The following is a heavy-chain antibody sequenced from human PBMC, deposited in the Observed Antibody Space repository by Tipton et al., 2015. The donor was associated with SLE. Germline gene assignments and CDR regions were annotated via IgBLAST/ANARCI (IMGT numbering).Heavy chain of an antibody. D-gene: IGHD3-9*01. V-gene: IGHV4-34*01. CDR2: INHSGST. CDR3: AKQDILTGYYTYNWFDP. J-gene: IGHJ5*02. CDR1: GGSFSGYY. Sequence: TLSLTCAVYGGSFSGYYWTWIRQSPGKGLEWIGEINHSGSTKYHPSLKSRVTISLDMSNNQFYLELSSVTAADTAVYYCAKQDILTGYYTYNWFDPWGQGTLVTVSS.